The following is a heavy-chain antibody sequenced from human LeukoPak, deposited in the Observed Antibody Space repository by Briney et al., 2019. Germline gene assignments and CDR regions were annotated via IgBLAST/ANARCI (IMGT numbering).Heavy chain of an antibody. CDR1: GFTFSSYS. Sequence: GGSLRLSCAASGFTFSSYSMNSVRQAPRKGLGWVSSISSSSSYIYYADSVKGRFTISRDKAKNSLYLQMNSLRAEDTAVYYCARDQDAAMVRGALLYFHYYYGMDVWGQGTTVTVSS. CDR3: ARDQDAAMVRGALLYFHYYYGMDV. J-gene: IGHJ6*02. V-gene: IGHV3-21*01. CDR2: ISSSSSYI. D-gene: IGHD3-10*01.